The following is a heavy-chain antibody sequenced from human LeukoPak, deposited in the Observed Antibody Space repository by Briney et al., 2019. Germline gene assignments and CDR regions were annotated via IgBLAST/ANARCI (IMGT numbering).Heavy chain of an antibody. V-gene: IGHV3-23*01. CDR2: ISGSGGST. CDR3: ATGMGTYYYYMDV. J-gene: IGHJ6*03. Sequence: GGSLRLSCAASGFTFSSYAMNWVRQAPGKGLEWVSGISGSGGSTYYADSVKGRFTISRDNSKNTLYLQMNSLRAEDTAVYYCATGMGTYYYYMDVWGKGTTVTVSS. CDR1: GFTFSSYA. D-gene: IGHD3-10*01.